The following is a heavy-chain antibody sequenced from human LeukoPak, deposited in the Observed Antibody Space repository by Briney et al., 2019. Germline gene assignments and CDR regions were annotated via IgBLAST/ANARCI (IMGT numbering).Heavy chain of an antibody. CDR3: ARAPSEIGGYYPEYFRH. CDR1: GFTFSSYW. Sequence: GGSLRLSCAASGFTFSSYWMHWVRQAPGQGLVWVSRIKSDGSTRYADSVKGRFTISRDNAKNTVSLQMNSLRAEDTAVYYCARAPSEIGGYYPEYFRHWGQGTLVTVSP. CDR2: IKSDGST. J-gene: IGHJ1*01. V-gene: IGHV3-74*01. D-gene: IGHD3-22*01.